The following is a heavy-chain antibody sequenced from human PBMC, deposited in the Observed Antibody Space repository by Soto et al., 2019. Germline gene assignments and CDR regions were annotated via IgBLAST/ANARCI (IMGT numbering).Heavy chain of an antibody. Sequence: QVQLVESGGGVVQPGTSLRLSCAASAFTFSGYGVHWVRQAPGKGLEWVATISYDETATYYSDSVKGRFTISRDNSKNTLFLQMNSLRTEDTAMYYCAKGSEWLVTWDIDYWGQGTLVTVSS. D-gene: IGHD6-19*01. J-gene: IGHJ4*02. CDR1: AFTFSGYG. V-gene: IGHV3-30*18. CDR3: AKGSEWLVTWDIDY. CDR2: ISYDETAT.